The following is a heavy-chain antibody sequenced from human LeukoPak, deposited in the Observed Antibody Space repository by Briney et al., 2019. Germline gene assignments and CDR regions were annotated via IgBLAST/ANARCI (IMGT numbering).Heavy chain of an antibody. D-gene: IGHD1-26*01. CDR2: IRYDGSNK. CDR1: GFTFSSYG. CDR3: AKKEGSGSYGSDY. Sequence: GGSLRLSCAAPGFTFSSYGMHWVRQAPGKGLEWVAFIRYDGSNKYYADSVKGRFTISRDNSKNTLYLQMNSLRAEDTAVYYCAKKEGSGSYGSDYWGQGTLVTVSS. V-gene: IGHV3-30*02. J-gene: IGHJ4*02.